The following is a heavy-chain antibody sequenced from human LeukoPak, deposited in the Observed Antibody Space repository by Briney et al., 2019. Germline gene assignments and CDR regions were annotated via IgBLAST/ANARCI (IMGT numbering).Heavy chain of an antibody. CDR2: ISAYNGNT. CDR3: ARAQWELLGYYYYYLDV. V-gene: IGHV1-18*01. D-gene: IGHD1-26*01. J-gene: IGHJ6*03. CDR1: GYTFTSYG. Sequence: ASVKVSCKASGYTFTSYGISWVRQAPGQGLEWMGWISAYNGNTNYAQKLQGRVTITTDTSTRTDYMELKILISDDTALYYCARAQWELLGYYYYYLDVWGKGTTVTVSS.